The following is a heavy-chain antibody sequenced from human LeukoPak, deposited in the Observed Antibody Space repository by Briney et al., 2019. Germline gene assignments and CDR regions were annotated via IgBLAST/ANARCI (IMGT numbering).Heavy chain of an antibody. D-gene: IGHD4-17*01. Sequence: GGSLRLSCAASGFTFSSYSMNWVRQAPGKGLEWVSSISSSSSYIYYADSVKGRFTISRDNAKNSLYLQMNSLRAEDTAVYYCARGMTTVTVMGYWGQGTLVTVSS. CDR3: ARGMTTVTVMGY. V-gene: IGHV3-21*01. J-gene: IGHJ4*02. CDR2: ISSSSSYI. CDR1: GFTFSSYS.